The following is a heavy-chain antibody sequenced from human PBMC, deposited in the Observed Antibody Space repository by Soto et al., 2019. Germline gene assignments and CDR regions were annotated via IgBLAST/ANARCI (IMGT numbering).Heavy chain of an antibody. V-gene: IGHV3-23*01. Sequence: GGSLRLSCAASGFTFSSYAMSWVRQAPGKGLEWVSAISGSGGSTYYADSVKGRFTISRDNSKNTLYLQMNSLRAEDMAVYYCAKGDSIVVVPAAMDYWGQGTLVTVSS. D-gene: IGHD2-2*01. CDR2: ISGSGGST. CDR1: GFTFSSYA. J-gene: IGHJ4*02. CDR3: AKGDSIVVVPAAMDY.